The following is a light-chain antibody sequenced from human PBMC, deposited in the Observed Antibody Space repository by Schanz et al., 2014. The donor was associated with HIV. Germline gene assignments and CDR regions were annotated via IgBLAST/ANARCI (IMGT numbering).Light chain of an antibody. V-gene: IGLV2-14*03. Sequence: QSALTQPASVSGSPGQSITISCTGTDLDVGKYSYVPWYQQHPGKAPKVVLYDVSKRPSGVPDRFSGSKSGTSASLAISGLQSEDEADYHCAAWDDSLNGPMFGGGTKLTVL. CDR2: DVS. CDR3: AAWDDSLNGPM. J-gene: IGLJ3*02. CDR1: DLDVGKYSY.